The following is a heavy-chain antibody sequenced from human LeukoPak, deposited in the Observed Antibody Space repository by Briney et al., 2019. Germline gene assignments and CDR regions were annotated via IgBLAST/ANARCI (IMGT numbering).Heavy chain of an antibody. J-gene: IGHJ4*02. D-gene: IGHD3-3*01. CDR3: VSGFLQWLY. CDR2: ISSSSSHI. CDR1: GFTFSSYS. V-gene: IGHV3-21*01. Sequence: GGSLRLSCAASGFTFSSYSMNWVRQAPGKGLEWVSSISSSSSHIYYADSVKGRFTISRDNAKNSLYLQMNNLRAEDTAVYFCVSGFLQWLYWGQGTLVTVSS.